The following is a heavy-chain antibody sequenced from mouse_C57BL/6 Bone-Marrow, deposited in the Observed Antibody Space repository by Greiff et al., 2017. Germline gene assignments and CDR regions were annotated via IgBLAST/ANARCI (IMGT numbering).Heavy chain of an antibody. CDR1: GFSLTSYG. CDR3: ARRVYGYFAY. D-gene: IGHD2-2*01. CDR2: IWGVGST. V-gene: IGHV2-6*01. J-gene: IGHJ3*01. Sequence: VMLVESGPGLVAPSQSLSITCTVSGFSLTSYGVDWVRQSPGKGLEWLGVIWGVGSTNYNSALKSRLSISKDNSKIQVFLKMNSLQTDDTAMYYCARRVYGYFAYWGQGTLVTVSA.